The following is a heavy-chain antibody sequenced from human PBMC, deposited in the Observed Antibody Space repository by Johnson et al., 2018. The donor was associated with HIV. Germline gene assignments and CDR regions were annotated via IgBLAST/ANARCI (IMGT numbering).Heavy chain of an antibody. CDR2: ISYDGSNK. Sequence: QVQLVESGGGLVQPGWSLRLSCAASGFTFSSYAMTWFRQAPGKGLEWVAVISYDGSNKYYADSVKGRFTISRDNSKNTLYLQMNSLRAEDTAVYYCARDAILSPGAFDIWGQGTMVTVSS. D-gene: IGHD2-21*01. J-gene: IGHJ3*02. CDR1: GFTFSSYA. V-gene: IGHV3-30-3*01. CDR3: ARDAILSPGAFDI.